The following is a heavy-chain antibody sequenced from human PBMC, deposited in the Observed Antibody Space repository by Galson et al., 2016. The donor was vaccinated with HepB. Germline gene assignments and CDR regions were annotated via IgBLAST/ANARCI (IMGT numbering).Heavy chain of an antibody. CDR3: TRDHWYSRDA. CDR1: GFTFAIHY. J-gene: IGHJ5*02. D-gene: IGHD2-21*01. V-gene: IGHV3-7*01. Sequence: SLRLSCVASGFTFAIHYMSWVRQTPGKGLELVAMIKPDGSEAFYLDSVGGRFTISKDNTKNSLYLEMNSLRADDTGVYYCTRDHWYSRDAWGRGALVIVSS. CDR2: IKPDGSEA.